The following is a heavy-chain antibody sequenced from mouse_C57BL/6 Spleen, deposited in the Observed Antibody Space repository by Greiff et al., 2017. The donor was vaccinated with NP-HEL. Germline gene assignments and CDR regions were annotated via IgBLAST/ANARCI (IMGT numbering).Heavy chain of an antibody. V-gene: IGHV1-62-2*01. CDR1: GYTFTEYT. Sequence: VQLVESGAELVKPGASVKLSCKASGYTFTEYTIHWVKQRSGQGLEWIGWFYPGSGSIKYNEKFKDKATLTADKSSSTVYMELSRLTSEDSAVYFCARHEGVSLYYGKGYFDVWGTGTTVTVSS. D-gene: IGHD2-1*01. CDR2: FYPGSGSI. J-gene: IGHJ1*03. CDR3: ARHEGVSLYYGKGYFDV.